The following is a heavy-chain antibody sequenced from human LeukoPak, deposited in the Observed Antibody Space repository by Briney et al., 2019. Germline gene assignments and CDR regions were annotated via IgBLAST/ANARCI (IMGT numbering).Heavy chain of an antibody. V-gene: IGHV5-51*01. CDR2: IYPSDSET. J-gene: IGHJ4*02. CDR1: GYSFTNYW. Sequence: GESLKISCKGSGYSFTNYWIGWVRQMPGKGLEWMGIIYPSDSETRYSPSFQGQVTISADKSNNTAYLQWRSLKASDTAVYYCAKREGFGSGSSYYFDFWGQGTLVTVSS. D-gene: IGHD3-10*01. CDR3: AKREGFGSGSSYYFDF.